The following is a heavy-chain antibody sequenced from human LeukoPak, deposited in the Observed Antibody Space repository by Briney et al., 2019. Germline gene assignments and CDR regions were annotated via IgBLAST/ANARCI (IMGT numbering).Heavy chain of an antibody. V-gene: IGHV1-3*01. CDR1: GYTFTNYA. J-gene: IGHJ3*02. CDR2: INAGIGNT. CDR3: ARTQGVFYGGNFGAFHI. Sequence: ASVKVSCKASGYTFTNYAIHWVRQAPGQRPKWMGWINAGIGNTKYSQKFQGRVAITRGTSASTAYMELSSLRSEDTAVYYCARTQGVFYGGNFGAFHIWGQGTMVTVSS. D-gene: IGHD4-23*01.